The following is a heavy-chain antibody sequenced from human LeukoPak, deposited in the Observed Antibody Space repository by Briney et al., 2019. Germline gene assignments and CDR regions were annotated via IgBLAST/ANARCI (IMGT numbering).Heavy chain of an antibody. CDR2: IDHREST. Sequence: SETLSLTCTVSGGSISSSYYYWGWIRQPPGKGLEWIGEIDHRESTTYNPSLKSRVTISEDTSKNQFSLKLNSVTAADTAVYYCASRMYYYYGMDVWGQGTTVIVSS. V-gene: IGHV4-39*07. J-gene: IGHJ6*02. CDR3: ASRMYYYYGMDV. CDR1: GGSISSSYYY.